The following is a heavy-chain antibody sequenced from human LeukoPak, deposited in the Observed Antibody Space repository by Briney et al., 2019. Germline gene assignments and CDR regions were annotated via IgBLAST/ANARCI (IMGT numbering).Heavy chain of an antibody. V-gene: IGHV3-53*01. D-gene: IGHD6-19*01. Sequence: ETLSLTCAVYGGSFSGYYWGWIRQAPGKGLEWVSVIYSGGSTYYADSVKGRFTISRDNSKNTLYLQMNSLRAEDTAVYYCARLEQWLNYFDYWGQGTLVTVSS. CDR2: IYSGGST. J-gene: IGHJ4*02. CDR3: ARLEQWLNYFDY. CDR1: GGSFSGYY.